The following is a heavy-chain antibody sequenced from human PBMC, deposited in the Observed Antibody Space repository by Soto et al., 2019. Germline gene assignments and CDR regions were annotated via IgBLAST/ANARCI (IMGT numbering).Heavy chain of an antibody. D-gene: IGHD2-2*01. CDR3: ARRDCSSTSCYWSRYYGMDV. Sequence: GASVKVSCKASGYTFTSYAMHWVRQAPGQGVEWMGWISAYNGNTNYAQKLQGRVTMTTDTSTSTAYMELRSLRSDDTAVYYCARRDCSSTSCYWSRYYGMDVWGQGTTVPVSS. CDR2: ISAYNGNT. J-gene: IGHJ6*02. CDR1: GYTFTSYA. V-gene: IGHV1-18*01.